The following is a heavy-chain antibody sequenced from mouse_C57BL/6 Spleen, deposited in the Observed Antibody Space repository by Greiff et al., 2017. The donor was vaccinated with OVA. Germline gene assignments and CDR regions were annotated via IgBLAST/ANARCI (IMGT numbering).Heavy chain of an antibody. V-gene: IGHV8-8*01. CDR1: GFSLSTFGMG. J-gene: IGHJ2*01. Sequence: QVTLKVSGPGILQPSQTLSLSCSFSGFSLSTFGMGVGWLRQPSGMGLVWLAHIWWDDDKYYNPALKSLLTISKDTSKNQVFLKIANVDTADTATYYCARRRDLYFDYWGQGTTLTVSS. CDR3: ARRRDLYFDY. D-gene: IGHD3-3*01. CDR2: IWWDDDK.